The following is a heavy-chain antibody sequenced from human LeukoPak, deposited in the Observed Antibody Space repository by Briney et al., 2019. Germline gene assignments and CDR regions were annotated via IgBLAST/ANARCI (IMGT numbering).Heavy chain of an antibody. CDR1: GFTFTNYW. CDR3: ARDGDFWTLNYFGDN. J-gene: IGHJ4*02. CDR2: MNQDGSTR. D-gene: IGHD3/OR15-3a*01. Sequence: GESLRLSCAVSGFTFTNYWMSWVRQAPGKGLEWVANMNQDGSTRYYVESVKGRFTISRDNAKNSLYLHMNSLRAEDTAVYYCARDGDFWTLNYFGDNWGQGTLVTVSS. V-gene: IGHV3-7*01.